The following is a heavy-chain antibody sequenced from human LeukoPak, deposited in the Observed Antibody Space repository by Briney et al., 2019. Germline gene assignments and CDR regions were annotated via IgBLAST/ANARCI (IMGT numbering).Heavy chain of an antibody. J-gene: IGHJ3*02. CDR1: AFTFSGYS. Sequence: GGSLRLPCVVSAFTFSGYSMHWVRQAPGKGLEWVAFISHDGSNKYCADSLKGRFTISRDNSKNTLFLQMNSLRPEDTAVYYCARVGYDYNWYDAFDIWGQGTMVTVSS. D-gene: IGHD1-1*01. CDR3: ARVGYDYNWYDAFDI. CDR2: ISHDGSNK. V-gene: IGHV3-30*04.